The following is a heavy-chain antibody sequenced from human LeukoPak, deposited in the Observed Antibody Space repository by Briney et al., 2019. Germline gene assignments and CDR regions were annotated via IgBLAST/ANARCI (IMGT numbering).Heavy chain of an antibody. J-gene: IGHJ4*02. V-gene: IGHV3-23*01. D-gene: IGHD3/OR15-3a*01. CDR1: GFTFSSYA. Sequence: GGSLRLSCAASGFTFSSYAMSWVRQAPGKGLEWVSAISGSGGSTYYADSVKGRFTISRDNSKNALSLQLNSLRPEDTALYYCAKHFCTGLDCSLFDSWGQGTLVTVSP. CDR2: ISGSGGST. CDR3: AKHFCTGLDCSLFDS.